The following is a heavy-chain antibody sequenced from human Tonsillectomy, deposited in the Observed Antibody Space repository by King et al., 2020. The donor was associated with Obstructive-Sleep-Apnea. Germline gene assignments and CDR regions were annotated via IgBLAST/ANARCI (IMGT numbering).Heavy chain of an antibody. V-gene: IGHV3-30*02. CDR1: GFTFNNCA. J-gene: IGHJ4*02. Sequence: QVQLVESGGGVVQPGGSLRLSCAASGFTFNNCAMHWVRQAPGKGLEWVAFIRYDGSNKYYADSVKGRFTISRDNSKNTVYLKMNSLRAEDTAVYYCAKDADYGGNSPLDYWGQGTLVTVSA. CDR2: IRYDGSNK. CDR3: AKDADYGGNSPLDY. D-gene: IGHD4-23*01.